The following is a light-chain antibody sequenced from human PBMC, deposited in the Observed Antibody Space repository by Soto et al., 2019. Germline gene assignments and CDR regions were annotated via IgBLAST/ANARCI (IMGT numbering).Light chain of an antibody. CDR1: SRDVGGYDY. J-gene: IGLJ1*01. Sequence: QSALTQPPSASGSPGQSVTISCTGTSRDVGGYDYVSWYQQHPGKAPKLMIYEVDKRPSGVPDRFSGSKSDNTASLTVSGLQTDDEADYYCSSYAGGNILFGTGTKVTVL. CDR3: SSYAGGNIL. CDR2: EVD. V-gene: IGLV2-8*01.